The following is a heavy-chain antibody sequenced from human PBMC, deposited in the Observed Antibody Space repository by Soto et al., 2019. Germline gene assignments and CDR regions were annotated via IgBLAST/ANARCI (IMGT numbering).Heavy chain of an antibody. CDR1: GFTFSSHG. Sequence: EGTLRLSCAASGFTFSSHGMHWVRQAPGKGLEWVAVISYDGSNKYYADSVKGRFTISRDNSKNTLYLQMNSLRVEDTAVYYCAKDATIFGVVEYYYYMDVWGKGTTVTVSS. CDR3: AKDATIFGVVEYYYYMDV. J-gene: IGHJ6*03. D-gene: IGHD3-3*01. CDR2: ISYDGSNK. V-gene: IGHV3-30*18.